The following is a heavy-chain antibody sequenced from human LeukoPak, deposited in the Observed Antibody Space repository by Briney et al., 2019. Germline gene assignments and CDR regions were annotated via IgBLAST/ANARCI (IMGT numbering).Heavy chain of an antibody. J-gene: IGHJ4*02. D-gene: IGHD6-13*01. CDR3: ARGIAAAGHHFDY. CDR1: GGSISSYY. Sequence: KPSETLSLTCTVSGGSISSYYWSWIRQPPGKGLEWIGYIYYSGSTNYNPSLKSRVTISVDTSKNQFSLKLSSVTAADTAVYYCARGIAAAGHHFDYWGQGTLVTVSS. V-gene: IGHV4-59*01. CDR2: IYYSGST.